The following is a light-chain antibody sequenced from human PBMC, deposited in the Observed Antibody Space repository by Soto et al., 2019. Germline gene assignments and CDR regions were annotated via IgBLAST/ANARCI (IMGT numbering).Light chain of an antibody. CDR1: QSISNY. J-gene: IGKJ5*01. CDR3: HQTYSPPLT. CDR2: GAT. Sequence: FHMTQSPSSLSASVGYRVTITCRSSQSISNYLNWYQQNPGKPPRVLIYGATNVQSGVPSRFSGSGSGTDFNLTISNLRPEDFATYYCHQTYSPPLTFGQGTRLEIK. V-gene: IGKV1-39*01.